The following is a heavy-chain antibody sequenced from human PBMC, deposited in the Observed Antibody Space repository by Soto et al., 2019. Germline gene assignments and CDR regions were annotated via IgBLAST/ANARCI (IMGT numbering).Heavy chain of an antibody. V-gene: IGHV3-53*01. J-gene: IGHJ6*02. D-gene: IGHD6-6*01. Sequence: GGSLRLSCAASGFTVSSNYMSWVRQAPGKGLEWVSVIYSGGSTYYAGSVKGRFTISGDNSKNTLYLQMNSLRAEDTAVYYCARESSSSDYYYYGMDVWGQGTTVTVSS. CDR1: GFTVSSNY. CDR3: ARESSSSDYYYYGMDV. CDR2: IYSGGST.